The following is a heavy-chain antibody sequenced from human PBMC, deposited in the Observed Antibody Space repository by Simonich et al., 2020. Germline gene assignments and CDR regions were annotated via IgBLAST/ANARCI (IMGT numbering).Heavy chain of an antibody. D-gene: IGHD2-15*01. CDR3: ARASRGTWWYYYFDY. CDR1: GYTFTSYG. V-gene: IGHV1-18*01. CDR2: ISAYNGKK. Sequence: QVQLVQSGAEVKKPGASVKVSCKASGYTFTSYGISWVRQAPGQGLEWMVGISAYNGKKNDAQKLQGRVTMTTDTSTSTAYMGLRSLRSDDTAVYYCARASRGTWWYYYFDYWGQGTLVTVSS. J-gene: IGHJ4*02.